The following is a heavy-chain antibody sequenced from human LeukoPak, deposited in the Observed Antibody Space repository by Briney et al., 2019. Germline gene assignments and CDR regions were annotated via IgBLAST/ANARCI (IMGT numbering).Heavy chain of an antibody. V-gene: IGHV3-7*01. J-gene: IGHJ4*02. CDR2: INRDGTQI. D-gene: IGHD3-10*01. CDR1: GFTLSNSW. CDR3: ARGGLTAGFDY. Sequence: GGSLRLSCAASGFTLSNSWMTWVRQAPGKGLEWVTNINRDGTQIDYMDSVKGRFIISRDSANNALYLHMTSLRAEGTAVYYCARGGLTAGFDYWGQGTLVTVSS.